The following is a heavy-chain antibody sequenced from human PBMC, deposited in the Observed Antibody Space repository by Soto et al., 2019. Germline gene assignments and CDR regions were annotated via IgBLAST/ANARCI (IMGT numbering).Heavy chain of an antibody. Sequence: QVQLVQSGAEVKKPGSSVKVSCKASGDTFSSYAISWVRQAPGQGLEWMGGIIPIFGTANYAQKFQGRVTITADESTSTAYMDLSSLRSEDTAVYYCAREVVPAAKEEYYFDYWGQGTLVTVSS. CDR2: IIPIFGTA. J-gene: IGHJ4*02. V-gene: IGHV1-69*01. D-gene: IGHD2-2*01. CDR1: GDTFSSYA. CDR3: AREVVPAAKEEYYFDY.